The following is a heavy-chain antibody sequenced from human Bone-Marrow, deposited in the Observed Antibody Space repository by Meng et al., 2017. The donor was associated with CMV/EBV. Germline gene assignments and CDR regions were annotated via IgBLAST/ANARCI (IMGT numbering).Heavy chain of an antibody. D-gene: IGHD3-3*01. Sequence: GGSLRLSCAASGFTFSSYWMSWVRQAPGKGLEWVGFIRSKAYGGATEYAASVKGRFTISRDDSKSIAYLQMNSLKTEDTAVYYCTRDGDFWSGYLLAGMDVWGQGTTVTVSS. CDR3: TRDGDFWSGYLLAGMDV. V-gene: IGHV3-49*04. J-gene: IGHJ6*02. CDR2: IRSKAYGGAT. CDR1: GFTFSSYW.